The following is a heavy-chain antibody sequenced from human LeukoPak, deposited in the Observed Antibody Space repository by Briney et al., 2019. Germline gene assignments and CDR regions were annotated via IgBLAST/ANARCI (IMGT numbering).Heavy chain of an antibody. V-gene: IGHV3-7*01. CDR2: INQDGSEK. CDR1: GFTFNNYW. CDR3: ARRATRDTGSCYSCAFDI. J-gene: IGHJ3*02. D-gene: IGHD2-15*01. Sequence: GGSLRLSCAASGFTFNNYWMTWVRQAPGKGLEWVANINQDGSEKYYVDSVKGRFTISRDNANKSLFLQMNSLRPEDTAVYYCARRATRDTGSCYSCAFDIWGKGKMVTVSS.